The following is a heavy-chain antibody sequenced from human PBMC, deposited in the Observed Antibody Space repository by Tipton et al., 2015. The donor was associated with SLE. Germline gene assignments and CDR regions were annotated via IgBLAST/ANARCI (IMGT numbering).Heavy chain of an antibody. CDR1: GGSISSGGYY. V-gene: IGHV4-31*03. CDR3: ARGPPSVAGFEYFDAFDI. D-gene: IGHD6-19*01. CDR2: IYYSGST. Sequence: TLSLTCTVSGGSISSGGYYWSWIRQHPGKGLEWIGYIYYSGSTYYNPSLKSRISISVDTSKSQFSLRLSSLTAADTAVYYCARGPPSVAGFEYFDAFDIWGQGTMVTVSS. J-gene: IGHJ3*02.